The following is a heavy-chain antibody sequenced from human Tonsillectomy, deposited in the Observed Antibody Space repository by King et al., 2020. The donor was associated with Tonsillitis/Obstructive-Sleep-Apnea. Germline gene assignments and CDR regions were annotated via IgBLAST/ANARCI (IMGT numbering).Heavy chain of an antibody. V-gene: IGHV4-39*01. D-gene: IGHD3-3*01. J-gene: IGHJ5*02. Sequence: QLQESGPGLVKPSETLSLTCTVSGGSISSSTYYWGWIRQPPGKGLEWIGSIYHSGIAYYNPSLKSRVTISVDTSKNQFSLKMNSVTAADTAVYYCGXXXFYEEWLXSKXXFDRXGXGTLVTVXX. CDR2: IYHSGIA. CDR3: GXXXFYEEWLXSKXXFDR. CDR1: GGSISSSTYY.